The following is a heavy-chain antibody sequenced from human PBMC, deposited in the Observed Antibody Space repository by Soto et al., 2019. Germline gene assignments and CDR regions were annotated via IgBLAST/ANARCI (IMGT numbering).Heavy chain of an antibody. Sequence: GGSLRLSCAASVFTFSSYAMSWVRQAPGKGLEWVSAISGSGGSTYYADSVKGRFTISRDNSKNTLYLQMNSLRAEDTAVYYCAKDGGSSTSFALYYYYYGMDVWGQGTTVTVSS. V-gene: IGHV3-23*01. J-gene: IGHJ6*02. D-gene: IGHD2-2*01. CDR1: VFTFSSYA. CDR2: ISGSGGST. CDR3: AKDGGSSTSFALYYYYYGMDV.